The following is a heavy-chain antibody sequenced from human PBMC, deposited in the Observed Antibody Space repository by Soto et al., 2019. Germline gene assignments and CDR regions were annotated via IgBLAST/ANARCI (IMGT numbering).Heavy chain of an antibody. CDR3: ARVGEYSSSSLTAYGMDV. J-gene: IGHJ6*02. Sequence: VGSLILSCAASGFNFGSYARHWVRQAPGKGLEWVAVISYDGSNKYYADSVKGRFTISRDNSKNTLYLQMNSLRAEDTAVYYCARVGEYSSSSLTAYGMDVWGQGTTVTVSS. V-gene: IGHV3-30-3*01. CDR1: GFNFGSYA. D-gene: IGHD6-6*01. CDR2: ISYDGSNK.